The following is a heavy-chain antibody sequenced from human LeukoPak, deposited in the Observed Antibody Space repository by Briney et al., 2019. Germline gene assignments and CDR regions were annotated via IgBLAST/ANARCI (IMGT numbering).Heavy chain of an antibody. Sequence: GGSLRLSCAASGFTFSSYSMNWVRQAPGKGLEWVSYISSSSSTIYYADSVKGRFTISRDNAKNSLSLQMKSLRDEDTAVYYCARDGSDCSGGSCSSPYFDYWGQGTLVTVSS. J-gene: IGHJ4*02. CDR3: ARDGSDCSGGSCSSPYFDY. D-gene: IGHD2-15*01. CDR1: GFTFSSYS. CDR2: ISSSSSTI. V-gene: IGHV3-48*02.